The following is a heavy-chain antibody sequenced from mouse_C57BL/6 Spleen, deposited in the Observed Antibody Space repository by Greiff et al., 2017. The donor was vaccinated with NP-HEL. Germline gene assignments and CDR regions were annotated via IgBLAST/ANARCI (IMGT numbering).Heavy chain of an antibody. CDR1: GFTFSDYG. J-gene: IGHJ4*01. CDR3: PRGDYYAMDY. CDR2: ISSGSSTI. V-gene: IGHV5-17*01. Sequence: DVKLVESGGGLVKPGGSLKLSCAASGFTFSDYGMHWVRQAPEKGLEWVAYISSGSSTIYYADTVKGRFTISRDNAKNTLFLQMTSLRSEDTAMYYCPRGDYYAMDYWGQGTSVTVSS.